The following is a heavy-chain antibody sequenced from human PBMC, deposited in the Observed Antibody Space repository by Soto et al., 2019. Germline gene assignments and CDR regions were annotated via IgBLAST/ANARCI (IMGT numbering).Heavy chain of an antibody. CDR1: GGTFRNSA. Sequence: QVQLEQSGAEVKKPGSSVKVSCKASGGTFRNSAISWVRQAPGQGLEWMGGIMPIFRTPDYAQKFQGRVTLSADDYTRTAYMELSGLRSDDTAVYFCARDHARPQLGGNYYYILDVWGHGTTVTVSS. J-gene: IGHJ6*02. V-gene: IGHV1-69*12. CDR3: ARDHARPQLGGNYYYILDV. CDR2: IMPIFRTP. D-gene: IGHD3-3*02.